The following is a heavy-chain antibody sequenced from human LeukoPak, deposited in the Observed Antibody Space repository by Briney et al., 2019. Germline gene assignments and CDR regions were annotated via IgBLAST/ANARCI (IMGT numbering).Heavy chain of an antibody. V-gene: IGHV3-7*01. CDR3: AKDRGRGEDY. D-gene: IGHD3-10*01. Sequence: GGSLRLSCAASGFIFSNYWMTWVRQAPGRGLEWVASIKQDGSEGYYVDSVKGRFTISRDSARNSLYLQMNSLRADDTALYYCAKDRGRGEDYWGQGTLVTVSS. J-gene: IGHJ4*02. CDR1: GFIFSNYW. CDR2: IKQDGSEG.